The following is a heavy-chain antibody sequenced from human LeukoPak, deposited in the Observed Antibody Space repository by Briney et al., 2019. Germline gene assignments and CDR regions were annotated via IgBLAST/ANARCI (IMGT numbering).Heavy chain of an antibody. V-gene: IGHV3-23*01. CDR2: ISSGGDT. J-gene: IGHJ4*02. D-gene: IGHD2-15*01. Sequence: GGSLRLSCAASGFTCSTYAMSWVRQAPGKGLEWISIISSGGDTYYADSVKGRFTISRDNSKNTLDLQMSSLRAEDTAVYYCAKGVGGYYFDYWGQGTLVTVSS. CDR3: AKGVGGYYFDY. CDR1: GFTCSTYA.